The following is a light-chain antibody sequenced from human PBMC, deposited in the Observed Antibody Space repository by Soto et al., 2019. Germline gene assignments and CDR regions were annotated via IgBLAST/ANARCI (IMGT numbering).Light chain of an antibody. Sequence: EIVLTQSPGTLSLSPGERATLSCRASQSVSSSYLAWYQQKPGQAPRLLIFGASSRATGIPDRFIGSGSGTDFTLTISRLKPEDFAVYYCQQYGSSPGTFGQGTKLEI. J-gene: IGKJ2*01. CDR1: QSVSSSY. V-gene: IGKV3-20*01. CDR3: QQYGSSPGT. CDR2: GAS.